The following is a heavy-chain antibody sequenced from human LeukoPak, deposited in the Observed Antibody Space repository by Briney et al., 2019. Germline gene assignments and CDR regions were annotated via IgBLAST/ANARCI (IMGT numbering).Heavy chain of an antibody. Sequence: PSQTLSLTCTVSGGSISSGDYYWSWIRQPPGKGLEWIGYIYYSGSTYYNPSLKSRVTISVDTSKNQFSLKLSSVTAADTAVYYCARGRAMVRGVIIFDYWGQGTLVTVSS. CDR3: ARGRAMVRGVIIFDY. CDR1: GGSISSGDYY. J-gene: IGHJ4*02. CDR2: IYYSGST. V-gene: IGHV4-30-4*01. D-gene: IGHD3-10*01.